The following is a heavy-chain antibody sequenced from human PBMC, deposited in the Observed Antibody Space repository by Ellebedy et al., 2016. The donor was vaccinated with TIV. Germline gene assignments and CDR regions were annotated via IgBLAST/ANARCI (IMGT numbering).Heavy chain of an antibody. CDR3: VRDHKWAFDI. CDR1: GFTFNAYS. Sequence: PGGSLRLSCAASGFTFNAYSMNWVRQAPGKGLEWISYISSVSSSIFYADSVKGRLTIYRDNAKNSLYLQMNSLRDEDTAVYYCVRDHKWAFDIWGQGTMVTVSS. CDR2: ISSVSSSI. J-gene: IGHJ3*02. V-gene: IGHV3-48*02. D-gene: IGHD2-8*01.